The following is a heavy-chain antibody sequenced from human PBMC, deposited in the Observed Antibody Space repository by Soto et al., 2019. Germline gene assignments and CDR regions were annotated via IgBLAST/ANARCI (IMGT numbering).Heavy chain of an antibody. Sequence: SETLSLTCAVNDGSFSGYFWSWIRQPPGKRPEWIGEINHRASSNYNPSLETRITISVDTSKNQFSLILSSVTAADTAVYYCARGGSGYSYWGQGTLVTVSS. CDR2: INHRASS. CDR1: DGSFSGYF. D-gene: IGHD3-22*01. V-gene: IGHV4-34*01. CDR3: ARGGSGYSY. J-gene: IGHJ4*02.